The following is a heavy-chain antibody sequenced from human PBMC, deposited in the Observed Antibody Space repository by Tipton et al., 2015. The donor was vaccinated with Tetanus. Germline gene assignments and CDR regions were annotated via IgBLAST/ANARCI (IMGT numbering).Heavy chain of an antibody. Sequence: MQLVQSGGEVKKPGESLKISCKGSGYIFTNYWIGWVRQKPGKGLEWMGIIYPGDSDTRYSPSFQGQVTISVDKSIYTAYLQWSSLKASDTSMFYCARAHCTDGVCNFDFWGQGALVTVAS. V-gene: IGHV5-51*01. D-gene: IGHD2-8*01. J-gene: IGHJ4*02. CDR1: GYIFTNYW. CDR3: ARAHCTDGVCNFDF. CDR2: IYPGDSDT.